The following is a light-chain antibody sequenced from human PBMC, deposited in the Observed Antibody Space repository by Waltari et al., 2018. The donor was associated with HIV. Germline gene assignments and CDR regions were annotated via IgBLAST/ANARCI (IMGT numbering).Light chain of an antibody. J-gene: IGLJ2*01. V-gene: IGLV2-23*02. CDR1: SSDVGGYNI. CDR3: CSYAGASGTV. Sequence: QSALTQPASVSGSPGQSITISCTGTSSDVGGYNIVSWYQQHAAEAPTVMIYAVSKRLSGVSNRFSGAKSGNTASLTISGLQAEDEADYYCCSYAGASGTVFGGGTKLTVL. CDR2: AVS.